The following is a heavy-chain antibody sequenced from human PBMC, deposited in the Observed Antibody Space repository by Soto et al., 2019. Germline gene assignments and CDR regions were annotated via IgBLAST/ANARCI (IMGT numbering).Heavy chain of an antibody. D-gene: IGHD3-22*01. CDR2: MNHSGST. CDR3: ARGSVVIKHYYYYYGMDV. Sequence: SETLSLTCAVYGGSFSGYYWRWIRQPPGKGLEWIGEMNHSGSTNYNPSLKSRVTISVDTSKNQFSLKLSSVTAADTAVYYCARGSVVIKHYYYYYGMDVWGQGTTVTVSS. CDR1: GGSFSGYY. J-gene: IGHJ6*02. V-gene: IGHV4-34*01.